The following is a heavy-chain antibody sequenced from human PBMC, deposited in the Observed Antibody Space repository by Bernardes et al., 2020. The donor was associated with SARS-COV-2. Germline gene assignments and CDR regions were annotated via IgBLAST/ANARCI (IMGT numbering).Heavy chain of an antibody. Sequence: GGSLRLSCTTSGFTFGDYGMSWFRQAPGKGLEWVGFIRSRPYGGTTEYAASVKGRFTISRDDSNSIAYLQMNSLKTEDTALYHCARVRCASTSCLRFYGMDVWGQGTTVTVSS. D-gene: IGHD2-15*01. CDR2: IRSRPYGGTT. J-gene: IGHJ6*02. CDR1: GFTFGDYG. CDR3: ARVRCASTSCLRFYGMDV. V-gene: IGHV3-49*03.